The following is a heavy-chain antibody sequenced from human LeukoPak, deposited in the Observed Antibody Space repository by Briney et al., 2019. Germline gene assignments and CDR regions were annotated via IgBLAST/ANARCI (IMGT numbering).Heavy chain of an antibody. CDR3: ARQAGMFTTFDF. Sequence: PSETLSLTCTVSSGSISTYYCTWIRQPPGKGLEWIGYISYSGSTKYNPSLTRRTTISLDTSKNQFSLELRSMTAADTAIYYCARQAGMFTTFDFWGQGILVTVSS. J-gene: IGHJ4*02. CDR2: ISYSGST. V-gene: IGHV4-59*08. D-gene: IGHD3-22*01. CDR1: SGSISTYY.